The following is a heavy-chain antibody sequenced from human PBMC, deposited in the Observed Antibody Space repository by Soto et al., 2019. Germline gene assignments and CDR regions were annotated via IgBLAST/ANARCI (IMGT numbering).Heavy chain of an antibody. CDR3: ARCHYQLFRVDH. CDR1: GYSFTDYS. J-gene: IGHJ4*01. CDR2: INIGTGVT. V-gene: IGHV1-3*04. D-gene: IGHD3-10*01. Sequence: ASLKVSCKASGYSFTDYSIQWMRQAPGQRPEWVGWINIGTGVTQISQRFQGRVNLSRDTSATTAYMELDSLRYEDTAVYYCARCHYQLFRVDHWGQGTLVTVSS.